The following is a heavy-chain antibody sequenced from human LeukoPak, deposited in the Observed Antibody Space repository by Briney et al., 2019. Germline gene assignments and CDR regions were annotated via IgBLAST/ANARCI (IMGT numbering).Heavy chain of an antibody. CDR1: AFTFSSYA. CDR3: AKGTDSSGRHRGGFDY. V-gene: IGHV3-23*01. D-gene: IGHD3-22*01. CDR2: VSGSGGST. Sequence: GGSLRLSCVPCAFTFSSYAMHWVRQAPGKGLEWVSAVSGSGGSTYYADSVKGRFIISKDNSKNTLSLQLNILRAEDTAIYYCAKGTDSSGRHRGGFDYWGQGILVTVSS. J-gene: IGHJ4*02.